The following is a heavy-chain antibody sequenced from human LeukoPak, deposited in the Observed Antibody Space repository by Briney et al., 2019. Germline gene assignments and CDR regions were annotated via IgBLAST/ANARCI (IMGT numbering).Heavy chain of an antibody. CDR3: ASMASYCSGGSCTDY. Sequence: SETLSLTCSVSGGSVSSYYWSWIRQPPGKGLEWIGYISYSGSTNYSPSLKSRVTISVDTSKNQFSLKLSSVTAADTAVYYCASMASYCSGGSCTDYWGQGTLVTVSS. V-gene: IGHV4-59*02. CDR2: ISYSGST. J-gene: IGHJ4*02. CDR1: GGSVSSYY. D-gene: IGHD2-15*01.